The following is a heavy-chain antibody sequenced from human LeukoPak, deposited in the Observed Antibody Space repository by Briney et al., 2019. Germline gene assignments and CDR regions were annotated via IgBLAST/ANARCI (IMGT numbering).Heavy chain of an antibody. D-gene: IGHD3-10*02. V-gene: IGHV3-30*04. CDR2: ISYDGSQY. CDR1: GFTFSNFA. Sequence: GGSLRLSCAATGFTFSNFAMHWVRQAPGKGLEWVAVISYDGSQYYYGDSVKGRFTMSRDNSRNTLDLQLNSLTDDDTAVYYCARDAYLRGVPDGFFDYWGQGALVTVSS. CDR3: ARDAYLRGVPDGFFDY. J-gene: IGHJ4*02.